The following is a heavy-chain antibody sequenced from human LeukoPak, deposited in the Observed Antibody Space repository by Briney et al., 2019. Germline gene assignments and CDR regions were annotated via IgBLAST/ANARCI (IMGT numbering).Heavy chain of an antibody. CDR1: GFSFTTNW. V-gene: IGHV3-7*01. D-gene: IGHD2-15*01. CDR3: ANVPRSTVSY. J-gene: IGHJ4*02. Sequence: PGGSLRLSCAASGFSFTTNWMHWVPQTPGKRLEWVAELNEDGTVKYYVDSVKGRFTISRDNAKNSLCLQMNRLRAEDTGVYFCANVPRSTVSYWGRGTLVTVSS. CDR2: LNEDGTVK.